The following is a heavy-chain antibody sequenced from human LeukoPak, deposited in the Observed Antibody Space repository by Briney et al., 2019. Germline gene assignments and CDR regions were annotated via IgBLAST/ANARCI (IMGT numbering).Heavy chain of an antibody. D-gene: IGHD2-15*01. CDR1: GFTFSSYA. Sequence: GRSLRLSCAASGFTFSSYAMHWVRQAPGKGLEWVAVISYDGSNKYYADSVKGRFTISRDNSKNTLYLQMNSLRAEDTAVYYCAKEVVVAATSWGQGTLVTVSS. V-gene: IGHV3-30*04. CDR2: ISYDGSNK. J-gene: IGHJ5*02. CDR3: AKEVVVAATS.